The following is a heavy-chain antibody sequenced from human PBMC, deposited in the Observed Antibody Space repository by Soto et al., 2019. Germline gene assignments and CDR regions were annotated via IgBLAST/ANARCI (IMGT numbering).Heavy chain of an antibody. CDR1: GYTFTGYY. CDR2: INPNSGGT. V-gene: IGHV1-2*04. D-gene: IGHD3-22*01. Sequence: QVQLVQSGAEVKKPGASVKVSCKASGYTFTGYYMHWVRHAPGQGLEWMGWINPNSGGTNYAKKFQGWVTMTRDTSISTAYMELSRLRSDDTDVDYCARGATMIVVGPHPNWFDLWGQGTLVTVSS. CDR3: ARGATMIVVGPHPNWFDL. J-gene: IGHJ5*02.